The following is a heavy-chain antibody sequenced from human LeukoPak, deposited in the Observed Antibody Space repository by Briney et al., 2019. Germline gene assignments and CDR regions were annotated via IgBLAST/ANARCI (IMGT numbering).Heavy chain of an antibody. V-gene: IGHV1-69*13. CDR1: GYTLTELS. D-gene: IGHD5-18*01. Sequence: SVKVSCKVSGYTLTELSMHWVRQAPGQGLEWMGGIIPIFGTANYAQKFQGRVTITADESTSTAYMELSSLRSEDTAVYYCARGGIQLCPDYWGQGTLVTVSS. J-gene: IGHJ4*02. CDR3: ARGGIQLCPDY. CDR2: IIPIFGTA.